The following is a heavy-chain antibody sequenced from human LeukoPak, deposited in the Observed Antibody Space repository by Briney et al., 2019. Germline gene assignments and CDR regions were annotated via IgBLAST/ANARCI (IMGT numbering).Heavy chain of an antibody. CDR3: ARAGRSTDCSSTSCLYYFDY. CDR2: MNPDSGNT. V-gene: IGHV1-8*03. CDR1: GYTFTSYD. J-gene: IGHJ4*02. D-gene: IGHD2-2*01. Sequence: ASVKVSCKASGYTFTSYDINWVRQATGQGLEWMGWMNPDSGNTGYAQKFQGRVTITRNTSIGTAYMELSSLRSEDTAVYYCARAGRSTDCSSTSCLYYFDYWGQGTLVTVSS.